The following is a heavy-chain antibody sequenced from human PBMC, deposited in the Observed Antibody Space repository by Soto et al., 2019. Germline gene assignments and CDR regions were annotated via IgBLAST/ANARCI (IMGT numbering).Heavy chain of an antibody. CDR1: GFTFDDYA. CDR3: AKDDDSSSWYYFDY. CDR2: ISWNSGSI. D-gene: IGHD6-13*01. Sequence: GGSLRLSCAASGFTFDDYAMHWVRQAPGKGLEWVSGISWNSGSIGYADSVKGRFTISRDNAKNSLYLQMNSLRAEDTALYYCAKDDDSSSWYYFDYWGQGTLVTVSS. V-gene: IGHV3-9*01. J-gene: IGHJ4*02.